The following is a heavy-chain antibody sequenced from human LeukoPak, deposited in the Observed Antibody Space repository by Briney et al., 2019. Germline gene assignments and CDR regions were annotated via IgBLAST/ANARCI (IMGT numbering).Heavy chain of an antibody. CDR1: GYTFTGYY. J-gene: IGHJ5*02. CDR3: ARVAGSSGYYRFDP. Sequence: ASVKVSCKASGYTFTGYYIHWVRQAPGQGLEWMGWINPNSGGANYAQKFQGRVTMTRDTSISAAYMDLHSLRSDDTAVYFCARVAGSSGYYRFDPWGQGTLVTVSS. V-gene: IGHV1-2*02. CDR2: INPNSGGA. D-gene: IGHD3-22*01.